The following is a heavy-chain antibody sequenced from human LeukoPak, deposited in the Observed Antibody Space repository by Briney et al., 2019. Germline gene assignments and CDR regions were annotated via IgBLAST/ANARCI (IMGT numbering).Heavy chain of an antibody. V-gene: IGHV4-31*03. CDR1: GGFISSGCYY. CDR2: IYYTGST. CDR3: ASHCSGGTCYRYYFDN. J-gene: IGHJ4*02. Sequence: PSQTLSLTCTVSGGFISSGCYYWSWIRQHPGKGLEWIGYIYYTGSTYYNPSLKSRASISVDPSNNQFSLKLSSVSAADTAVYYCASHCSGGTCYRYYFDNWGQGTLVTVSS. D-gene: IGHD2-15*01.